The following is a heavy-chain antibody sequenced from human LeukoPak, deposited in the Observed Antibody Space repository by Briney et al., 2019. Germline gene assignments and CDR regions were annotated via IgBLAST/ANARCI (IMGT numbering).Heavy chain of an antibody. Sequence: GGSPRLSCVASGFTFSDASMSTVRQAPGKGLEWVGRTKSKIDGGTIDYGAPVEGRFIISRDDSRNTLYLQMISLKTEDTAVYYCSARRQDGCWGQGTLVTVS. CDR1: GFTFSDAS. D-gene: IGHD6-25*01. CDR3: SARRQDGC. V-gene: IGHV3-15*01. CDR2: TKSKIDGGTI. J-gene: IGHJ4*02.